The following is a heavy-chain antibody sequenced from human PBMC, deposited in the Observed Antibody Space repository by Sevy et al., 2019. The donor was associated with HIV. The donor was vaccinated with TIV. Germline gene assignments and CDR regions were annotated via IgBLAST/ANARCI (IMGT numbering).Heavy chain of an antibody. D-gene: IGHD6-6*01. V-gene: IGHV3-23*01. Sequence: GGSLRLSCAASGFSLSNYAMSWVRQAPGKGLEWVSTKPVSAGVTYYADSVKGRFTISRDNSKNPLFLQMNSLRAEDTALYYCAKGRIPSIGTLGPFDSWGQGTLVTVSS. CDR3: AKGRIPSIGTLGPFDS. J-gene: IGHJ4*02. CDR2: KPVSAGVT. CDR1: GFSLSNYA.